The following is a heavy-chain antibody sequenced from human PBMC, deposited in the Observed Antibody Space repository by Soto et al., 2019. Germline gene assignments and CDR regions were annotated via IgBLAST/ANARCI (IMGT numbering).Heavy chain of an antibody. D-gene: IGHD3-22*01. CDR3: AKDQAYYYDSSGYSD. J-gene: IGHJ4*02. V-gene: IGHV3-30*18. CDR2: ISYDGSNK. CDR1: GFTFSSYG. Sequence: QVQLVESGGGVVQPGRSLRLSCAASGFTFSSYGMHWVRQAPGKGLEWVAVISYDGSNKYYADSVKGRFTISRDNSKNTLYLQMNSLRAEDTAVYYCAKDQAYYYDSSGYSDWGQGTLVTVSS.